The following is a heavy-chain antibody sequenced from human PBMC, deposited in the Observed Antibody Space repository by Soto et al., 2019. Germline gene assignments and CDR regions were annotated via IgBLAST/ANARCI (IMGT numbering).Heavy chain of an antibody. CDR1: GGSMNSGGYC. V-gene: IGHV4-31*03. J-gene: IGHJ4*02. D-gene: IGHD2-15*01. CDR3: SRGILV. Sequence: QVQLQESGPGLVKPSQTLSLTCTVSGGSMNSGGYCWNWIRQHPGEGLEWIGCISYGGTTSYNPSLKSRRTISVDTSKNQFSLMLISVTAADTAVYYCSRGILVWGQGTLITVSS. CDR2: ISYGGTT.